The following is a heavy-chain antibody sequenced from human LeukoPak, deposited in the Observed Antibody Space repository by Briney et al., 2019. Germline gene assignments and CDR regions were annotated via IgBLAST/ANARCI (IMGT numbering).Heavy chain of an antibody. J-gene: IGHJ4*02. CDR2: IWYDGGNK. Sequence: GGSLRLSCAASGFTFSSYGMHWVRQAPGKGLEWVAVIWYDGGNKYYADSVKGRFTISRDNSKNTLYLQMNSLRAEDTAVYYCAKHPDSSGQGYWGQGTLVTVSS. D-gene: IGHD3-22*01. CDR1: GFTFSSYG. CDR3: AKHPDSSGQGY. V-gene: IGHV3-33*06.